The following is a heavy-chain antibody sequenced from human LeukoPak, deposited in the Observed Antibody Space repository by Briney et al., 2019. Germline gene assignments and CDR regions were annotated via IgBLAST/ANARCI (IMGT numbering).Heavy chain of an antibody. Sequence: PSETLSLTCTVSGGSISSSSYYWGWIRQPPGKGLEWIGSIYYSGSTYYNPSLKSRVTISVDTSKNQFSLKLSSVTAADTAVYYCARRCSFDYDFWSGQVCFDYWGQGTLVTVSS. CDR2: IYYSGST. D-gene: IGHD3-3*01. J-gene: IGHJ4*01. CDR1: GGSISSSSYY. CDR3: ARRCSFDYDFWSGQVCFDY. V-gene: IGHV4-39*01.